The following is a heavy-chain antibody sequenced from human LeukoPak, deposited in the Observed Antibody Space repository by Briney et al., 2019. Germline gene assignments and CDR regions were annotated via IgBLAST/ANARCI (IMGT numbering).Heavy chain of an antibody. J-gene: IGHJ4*02. D-gene: IGHD2-15*01. CDR2: ISGSGGST. CDR1: GFTFSSYA. CDR3: AKGGSVVVVAATGRFDY. V-gene: IGHV3-23*01. Sequence: GASLRLSCAAFGFTFSSYAMSWVRHAQGKGLEWVSAISGSGGSTYYAHSVKGRFTISRDHSKNTLYLQMNSLRAEDTAAYYCAKGGSVVVVAATGRFDYWGQGTLVTVSS.